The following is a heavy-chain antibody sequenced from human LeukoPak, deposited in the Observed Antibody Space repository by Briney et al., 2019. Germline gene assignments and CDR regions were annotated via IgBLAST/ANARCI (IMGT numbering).Heavy chain of an antibody. CDR1: GYTLTELS. J-gene: IGHJ4*02. V-gene: IGHV1-24*01. CDR3: ARGGYYYDSSGYYGGLDY. D-gene: IGHD3-22*01. CDR2: FDPEDGET. Sequence: ASVKVSCKVSGYTLTELSMHWVRQAPGKGLEWMGGFDPEDGETIYAQKFQGRVTMTEDTSTDTAYMELSSLRSEDTAVYYCARGGYYYDSSGYYGGLDYWGQGTLVTVSS.